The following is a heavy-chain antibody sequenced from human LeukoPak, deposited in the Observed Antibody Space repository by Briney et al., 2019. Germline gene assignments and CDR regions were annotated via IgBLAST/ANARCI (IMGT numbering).Heavy chain of an antibody. CDR2: IYYSGST. V-gene: IGHV4-39*07. D-gene: IGHD3-3*01. J-gene: IGHJ6*03. CDR3: ARPIYDFWSGYAYYYYYYMDV. CDR1: GGSISSSSYY. Sequence: PSETLSLTCTVSGGSISSSSYYWGWIRQPPGKGLEWIGSIYYSGSTYYNPSLKSRVTISVDTSKNQFSLKLSSVTAADTAVYYCARPIYDFWSGYAYYYYYYMDVWGKGTTVTVSS.